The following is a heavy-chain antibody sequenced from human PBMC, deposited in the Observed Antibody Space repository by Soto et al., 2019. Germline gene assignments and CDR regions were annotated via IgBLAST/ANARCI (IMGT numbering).Heavy chain of an antibody. CDR1: GYTFTSYG. D-gene: IGHD5-12*01. CDR2: ISAYNGNT. V-gene: IGHV1-18*01. CDR3: VRDNEGYAYYYYMDV. Sequence: QVQLVQSGAEVKKPGASVKVSCKASGYTFTSYGISWVRQAPGQGLEWMGWISAYNGNTNYAQKLQGRVTMTTDTSTSTAYMKLRSLRSDDTAMYYCVRDNEGYAYYYYMDVWGKGTTVTVSS. J-gene: IGHJ6*03.